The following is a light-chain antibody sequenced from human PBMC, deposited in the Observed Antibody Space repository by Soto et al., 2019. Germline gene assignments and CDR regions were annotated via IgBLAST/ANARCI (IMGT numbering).Light chain of an antibody. CDR1: SSDVGGYNY. J-gene: IGLJ1*01. CDR3: CSYTSSRTYV. Sequence: QSALTQPASVSGSPGQSITISCTGTSSDVGGYNYVSWYQQHPGKAPKLMIYEVSNRPSRVSNRFSGSKSGNTASLTISGLQAEDEADYYCCSYTSSRTYVFGTGTKLTVL. V-gene: IGLV2-14*01. CDR2: EVS.